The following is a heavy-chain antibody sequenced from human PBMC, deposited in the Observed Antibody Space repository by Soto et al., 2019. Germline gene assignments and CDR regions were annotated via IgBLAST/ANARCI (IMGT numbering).Heavy chain of an antibody. D-gene: IGHD3-3*01. Sequence: TSETLSLTCTVSGGSISSGGYYWSWIRQHPGKGLEWIGYIYYSGSTYYNPSLKSRVTISVDTSKNQFSLKLSSVTAADTAVYYCARDRLRFARFDPWGQGALVTVSS. CDR2: IYYSGST. J-gene: IGHJ5*02. CDR1: GGSISSGGYY. CDR3: ARDRLRFARFDP. V-gene: IGHV4-31*03.